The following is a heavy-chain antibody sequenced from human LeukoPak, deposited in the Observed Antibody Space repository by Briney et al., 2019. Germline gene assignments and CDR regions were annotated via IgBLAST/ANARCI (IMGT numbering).Heavy chain of an antibody. CDR1: GGSISSGGYY. Sequence: SETLSLTCTVSGGSISSGGYYWSWIRQPPGKGLEWIGYIYHSGSTYYNPSLKSRVTISVDRSKNQFSLKLSSVTAADTAVYYCARDERPGYYYFDYWGQGTLVTVSS. CDR2: IYHSGST. J-gene: IGHJ4*02. V-gene: IGHV4-30-2*01. CDR3: ARDERPGYYYFDY. D-gene: IGHD3-9*01.